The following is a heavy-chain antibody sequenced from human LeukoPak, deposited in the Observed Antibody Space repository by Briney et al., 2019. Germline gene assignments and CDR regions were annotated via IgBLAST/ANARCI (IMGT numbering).Heavy chain of an antibody. J-gene: IGHJ6*02. D-gene: IGHD2-15*01. V-gene: IGHV4-59*01. Sequence: SETLSLTCTVSGGSISSYYWSWIRQPPGRGLEWIGYIYYSGSTNYNPSLKSRVTISVDTSKNQFSLKLSSVTAADTAVYYCGGAYYYYYGMDVWGQGTTVTVSS. CDR1: GGSISSYY. CDR2: IYYSGST. CDR3: GGAYYYYYGMDV.